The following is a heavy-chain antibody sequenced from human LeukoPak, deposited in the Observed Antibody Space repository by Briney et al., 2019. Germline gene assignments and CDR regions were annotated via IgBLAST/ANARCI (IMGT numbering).Heavy chain of an antibody. Sequence: GGSLRLSCAAAGFTFSRYGMYWVRQAPGKGLEWVAFIRYDGSNKYYADSVKGRFTISRDNSKNMLYVQMNSLRAEDTAVYYCAKSKGSTFDDAFDIWGQGTKVTVSS. J-gene: IGHJ3*02. CDR1: GFTFSRYG. CDR3: AKSKGSTFDDAFDI. D-gene: IGHD3-10*01. V-gene: IGHV3-30*02. CDR2: IRYDGSNK.